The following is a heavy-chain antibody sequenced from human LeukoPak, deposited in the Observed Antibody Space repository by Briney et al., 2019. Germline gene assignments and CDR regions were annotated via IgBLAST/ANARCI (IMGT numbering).Heavy chain of an antibody. CDR3: ARELRPYYYMDV. CDR2: ISAYNGNT. Sequence: ASVKVSCKASGYTFTSYGISWVRQAPGQGLEWVGWISAYNGNTNYAQKLQGRVTMTTDTSTSTAYMELRSLRSDDTAVYYCARELRPYYYMDVWGKGTTVTVSS. CDR1: GYTFTSYG. V-gene: IGHV1-18*01. D-gene: IGHD4-17*01. J-gene: IGHJ6*03.